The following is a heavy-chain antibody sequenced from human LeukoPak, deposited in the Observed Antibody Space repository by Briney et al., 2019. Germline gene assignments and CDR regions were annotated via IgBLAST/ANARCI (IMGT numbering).Heavy chain of an antibody. CDR1: GGSISSYY. Sequence: PSETLSLTCTVSGGSISSYYWSWIRQPPGKGLEWIGYIYYSGSTNYNPSLKSRVTISVDTSKNQFSLKLSSVTAADTAAYYCARGARYYYGSGSYLRPYNWFDPWGQGTLVTVSS. D-gene: IGHD3-10*01. CDR3: ARGARYYYGSGSYLRPYNWFDP. J-gene: IGHJ5*02. V-gene: IGHV4-59*01. CDR2: IYYSGST.